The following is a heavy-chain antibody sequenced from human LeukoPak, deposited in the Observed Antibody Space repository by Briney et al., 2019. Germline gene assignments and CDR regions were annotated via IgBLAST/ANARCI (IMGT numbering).Heavy chain of an antibody. CDR2: IKGDGIST. CDR3: AKDHYWSIDY. CDR1: GFTFSSYW. D-gene: IGHD3-3*01. V-gene: IGHV3-74*01. Sequence: GGSLRLSCAASGFTFSSYWMNWVRHAPGQGLVWVSRIKGDGISTNYADSVKGRFTISRDIAKNTLYLQMNSLRAEDTGVYYCAKDHYWSIDYWGRGTLVTVSS. J-gene: IGHJ4*02.